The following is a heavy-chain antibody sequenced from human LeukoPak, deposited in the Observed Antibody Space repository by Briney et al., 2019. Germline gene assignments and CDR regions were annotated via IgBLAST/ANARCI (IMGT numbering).Heavy chain of an antibody. D-gene: IGHD2-15*01. CDR2: ISSDGSST. J-gene: IGHJ4*02. CDR1: GFTLGSHW. Sequence: SGGSLRLSCAASGFTLGSHWMHWVRQAPGKGLVWVTRISSDGSSTRYADPVKGRFTISRDNSKNTLSLQMNSLRAEDTAVYYCARDCSGVLCSYFDYWGQGTLVTVSS. CDR3: ARDCSGVLCSYFDY. V-gene: IGHV3-74*01.